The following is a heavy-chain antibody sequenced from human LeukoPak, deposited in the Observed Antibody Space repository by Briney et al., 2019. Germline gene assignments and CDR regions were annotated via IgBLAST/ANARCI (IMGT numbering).Heavy chain of an antibody. CDR2: IVPNSGGT. V-gene: IGHV1-2*02. J-gene: IGHJ4*02. CDR1: GYSFSAYY. CDR3: ALSVGATMGFDY. D-gene: IGHD1-26*01. Sequence: GASVKVSCKASGYSFSAYYMHWVRQAPGQGLEWMGCIVPNSGGTDYAQKFQGRVTMTRDTSISTAYMELSRLRSDDTAVFYCALSVGATMGFDYWGQGTLVTASS.